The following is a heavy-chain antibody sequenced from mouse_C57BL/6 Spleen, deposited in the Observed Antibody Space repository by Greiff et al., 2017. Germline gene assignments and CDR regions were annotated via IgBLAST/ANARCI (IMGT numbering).Heavy chain of an antibody. V-gene: IGHV1-53*01. D-gene: IGHD4-1*01. J-gene: IGHJ2*01. CDR2: INPSNGGT. Sequence: QVQLKQPGTELVKPGASVKLSCKASGYTFTSYWMHWVKQRPGRGLEWIGNINPSNGGTNYNEKFKSKATLTVDKSSSTAYMQLSSLTSEDSAVYYCAREETGKDYFDYWGQGTTLTVSS. CDR1: GYTFTSYW. CDR3: AREETGKDYFDY.